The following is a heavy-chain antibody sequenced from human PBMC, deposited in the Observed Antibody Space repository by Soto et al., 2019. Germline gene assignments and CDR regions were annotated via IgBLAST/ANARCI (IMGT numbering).Heavy chain of an antibody. CDR2: LSYEGSEE. Sequence: QVRLVESGGGVVQPGRSLRLSCAASGFNFGVFGMHWVRQAPGKGLEWLSVLSYEGSEEYYADSVRGRFTISRDNSKNALFLQMDSLRVDDTGVYYCALTRRSSLLEVAGPGFEYWGQGPLVTVS. J-gene: IGHJ4*02. D-gene: IGHD6-19*01. V-gene: IGHV3-30*03. CDR3: ALTRRSSLLEVAGPGFEY. CDR1: GFNFGVFG.